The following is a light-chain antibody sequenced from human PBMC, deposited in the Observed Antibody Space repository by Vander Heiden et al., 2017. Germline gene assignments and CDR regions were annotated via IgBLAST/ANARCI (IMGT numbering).Light chain of an antibody. Sequence: QSALTQPASVSGSPGQSITISCTGTPSDVGRYNLVSWYQQQPGKVPKLIIFEVTKRPSGVSHRFSGSRSAYTASLTISGLQAEDEAYYYCCSYADTHLVFGGGTKVTVL. V-gene: IGLV2-23*02. CDR3: CSYADTHLV. CDR1: PSDVGRYNL. CDR2: EVT. J-gene: IGLJ2*01.